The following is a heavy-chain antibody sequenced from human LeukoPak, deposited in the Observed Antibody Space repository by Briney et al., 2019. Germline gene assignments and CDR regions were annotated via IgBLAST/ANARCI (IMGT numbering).Heavy chain of an antibody. CDR1: GFPFSSYW. V-gene: IGHV3-7*04. Sequence: GGSLRLSCVASGFPFSSYWMTWVRQAPGKGLEWVADIKQDGSKKSYVDSVKGRFTISRDNAKNSLYLQMNSLRAEDTAIYYCTRVGYIDEGIDYWGQGTLVTVSS. D-gene: IGHD5-24*01. J-gene: IGHJ4*02. CDR2: IKQDGSKK. CDR3: TRVGYIDEGIDY.